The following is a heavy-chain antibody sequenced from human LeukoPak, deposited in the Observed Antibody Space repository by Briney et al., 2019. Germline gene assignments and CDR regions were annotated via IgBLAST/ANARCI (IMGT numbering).Heavy chain of an antibody. J-gene: IGHJ3*01. D-gene: IGHD1-26*01. V-gene: IGHV5-51*01. CDR3: GMSGDRVPLQDDVFDV. Sequence: GESLQISCKVSGYSFTSYCIGWVRQMPGKGLEWMGIIYPGDSRPTYSPSFQGQVTISVDKSTNTAYLQWSSLQASDSARYYCGMSGDRVPLQDDVFDVWGQGTMVTVST. CDR2: IYPGDSRP. CDR1: GYSFTSYC.